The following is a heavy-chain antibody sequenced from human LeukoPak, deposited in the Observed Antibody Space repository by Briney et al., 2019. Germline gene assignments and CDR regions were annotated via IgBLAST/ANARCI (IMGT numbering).Heavy chain of an antibody. D-gene: IGHD2-2*03. V-gene: IGHV1-69*06. J-gene: IGHJ6*03. CDR1: GGTFSSYA. Sequence: GASVKVSCKASGGTFSSYAISWVRQAPGQGLEWMGGIIPIFGTANYAQKFQGRVTITADKSTSTAYMELSSLRSEDTAVYYCARGLDIVVVPAAMGGGDYYYYMDVWGKGTTVTVSS. CDR3: ARGLDIVVVPAAMGGGDYYYYMDV. CDR2: IIPIFGTA.